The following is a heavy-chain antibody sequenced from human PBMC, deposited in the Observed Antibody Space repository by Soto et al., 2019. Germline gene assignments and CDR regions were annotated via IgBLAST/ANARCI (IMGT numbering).Heavy chain of an antibody. CDR3: AKDRGPRRQWRIVPLDY. J-gene: IGHJ4*02. CDR2: ISYDGTKT. V-gene: IGHV3-30*18. CDR1: GFTFSIYA. Sequence: QVQLVESGGGVVQPGRSLRVSCAASGFTFSIYAMHWVRQAPGTGLEWVAVISYDGTKTYYADSVKGRFTISRENSKNMVYLSMNSLRDEDTAVYYCAKDRGPRRQWRIVPLDYWGQGTLVTVSP. D-gene: IGHD6-19*01.